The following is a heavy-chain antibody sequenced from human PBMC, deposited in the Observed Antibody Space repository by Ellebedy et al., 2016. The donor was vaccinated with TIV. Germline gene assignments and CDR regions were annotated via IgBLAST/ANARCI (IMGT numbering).Heavy chain of an antibody. Sequence: GESLKISXAASGFTFSDYYMSWIRQAPGKGLEWVSYISSSGSTIYYADSVKGRFTISRDNAKNSLYLQMNSLRAEDTAVYYCARDAPNCGGDCFHYYGMDVWGQGTTVTVSS. CDR2: ISSSGSTI. CDR3: ARDAPNCGGDCFHYYGMDV. J-gene: IGHJ6*02. D-gene: IGHD2-21*02. V-gene: IGHV3-11*01. CDR1: GFTFSDYY.